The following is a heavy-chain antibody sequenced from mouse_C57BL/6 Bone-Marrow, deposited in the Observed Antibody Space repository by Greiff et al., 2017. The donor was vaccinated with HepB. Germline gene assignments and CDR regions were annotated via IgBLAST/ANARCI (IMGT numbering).Heavy chain of an antibody. CDR3: ARGYYYGSRSYAMDY. V-gene: IGHV14-2*01. D-gene: IGHD1-1*01. Sequence: EVQLQQPGAELVKPGASVKLSCKASGYTFTSYWMHWVKQRPGRGLEWIGRIDPEDGETKYAPKFQGKATITADTSSNTAYLQLSSLTSEDTAVYYCARGYYYGSRSYAMDYWGQGTSVTVSS. CDR1: GYTFTSYW. J-gene: IGHJ4*01. CDR2: IDPEDGET.